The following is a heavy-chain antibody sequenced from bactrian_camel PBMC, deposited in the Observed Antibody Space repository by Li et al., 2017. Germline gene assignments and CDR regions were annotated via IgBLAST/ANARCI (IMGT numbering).Heavy chain of an antibody. CDR1: SNIQGVC. V-gene: IGHV3S40*01. Sequence: VQLVESGGGSAQAGGSLRLSCTASSNIQGVCMSWFRQAPGKGREEVARIATGSGNTYYADSVKGRFIISRDDAKNTVFLQLNSLKTEDTAKYYCTPGVYWGQGTQVTVS. CDR3: TPGVY. CDR2: IATGSGNT. D-gene: IGHD2*01. J-gene: IGHJ4*01.